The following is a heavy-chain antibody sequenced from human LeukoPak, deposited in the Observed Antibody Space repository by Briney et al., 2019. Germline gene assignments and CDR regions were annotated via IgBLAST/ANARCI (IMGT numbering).Heavy chain of an antibody. CDR1: GNTFPSYG. J-gene: IGHJ4*02. V-gene: IGHV1-18*01. Sequence: ASVKVSCKASGNTFPSYGIGGVRRAPGQGLEWMGWISAYNGNTNYAQKLQGRVTMTTDTSTSTAYMELRSLRSDDTAVYYCARDIKVYCSSTSCSLAYWGQGTLVTVSS. CDR2: ISAYNGNT. D-gene: IGHD2-2*01. CDR3: ARDIKVYCSSTSCSLAY.